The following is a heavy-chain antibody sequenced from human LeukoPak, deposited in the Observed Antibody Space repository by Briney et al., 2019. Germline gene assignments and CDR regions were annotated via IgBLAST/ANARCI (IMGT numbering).Heavy chain of an antibody. D-gene: IGHD4-17*01. CDR3: VRGGTTVTTGDY. Sequence: PGGSLRLSCAASGFTLSSYAMSWVRQAPGKGLEWVSAISGSGGSTYYADSLKGRFTISRDNAKNSLYLQMNSLRAEDTAVYYCVRGGTTVTTGDYWGQGTLVTVSS. CDR1: GFTLSSYA. J-gene: IGHJ4*02. CDR2: ISGSGGST. V-gene: IGHV3-23*01.